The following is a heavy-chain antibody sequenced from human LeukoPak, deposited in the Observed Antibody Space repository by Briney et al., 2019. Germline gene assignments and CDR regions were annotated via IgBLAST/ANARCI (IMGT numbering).Heavy chain of an antibody. J-gene: IGHJ4*02. V-gene: IGHV4-39*07. CDR2: IYYSGST. D-gene: IGHD3-22*01. Sequence: SETLSLTCTVSGGSISSSSYYWGWIRQPPGKGLEWIGSIYYSGSTYYNPSLKSRVTMSVDTSKNQFSLKLSSVTAADTAVYYCARIYYDSSGYLGLFDYWGQGTLVTVSS. CDR3: ARIYYDSSGYLGLFDY. CDR1: GGSISSSSYY.